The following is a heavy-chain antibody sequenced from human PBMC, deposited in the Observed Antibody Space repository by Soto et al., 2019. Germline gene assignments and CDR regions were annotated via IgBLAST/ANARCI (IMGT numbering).Heavy chain of an antibody. D-gene: IGHD1-1*01. CDR2: ISYDGSNK. J-gene: IGHJ6*02. CDR3: ARDRLRYNWNDFPYYYYGMDV. CDR1: GFTFSSYA. V-gene: IGHV3-30-3*01. Sequence: QVQLVESGGGVVQPGRSLRLSCAASGFTFSSYAMHWVRQAPGKGLEWVAVISYDGSNKYYADSVKGRFTISRDNSKNTLYLQMNRLRAEDTAVYYCARDRLRYNWNDFPYYYYGMDVWGQGTTVTVSS.